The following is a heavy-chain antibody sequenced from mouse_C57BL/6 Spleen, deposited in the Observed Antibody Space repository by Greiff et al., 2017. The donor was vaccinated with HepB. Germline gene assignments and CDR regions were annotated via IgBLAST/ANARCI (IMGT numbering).Heavy chain of an antibody. J-gene: IGHJ1*03. CDR3: AREEKYDYSWYFDV. CDR1: GYTFTSYW. Sequence: QVQLKQPGTELVKPGASVKLSCKASGYTFTSYWMHWVKQRPGQGLEWIGNINPSNGGTNYNEKFKSKATLTVDKSSSTAYMQLSSLTSEDSAVYYCAREEKYDYSWYFDVWGTGTTVTVSS. D-gene: IGHD2-4*01. V-gene: IGHV1-53*01. CDR2: INPSNGGT.